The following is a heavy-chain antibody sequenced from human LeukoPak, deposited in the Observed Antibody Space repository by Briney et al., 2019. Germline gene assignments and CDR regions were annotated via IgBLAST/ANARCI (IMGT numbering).Heavy chain of an antibody. J-gene: IGHJ3*02. CDR3: ARTTVTTGAHAFDI. V-gene: IGHV1-3*01. D-gene: IGHD4-17*01. CDR1: GYTFTSYA. CDR2: INAGNGNT. Sequence: ASVKVSCKASGYTFTSYAMHWVRQAPGQRLEWMGWINAGNGNTKYSQKFQGRVTITRDTSASTAYMEPSSLRSEDTAVCYCARTTVTTGAHAFDIWGQGTMVTVSS.